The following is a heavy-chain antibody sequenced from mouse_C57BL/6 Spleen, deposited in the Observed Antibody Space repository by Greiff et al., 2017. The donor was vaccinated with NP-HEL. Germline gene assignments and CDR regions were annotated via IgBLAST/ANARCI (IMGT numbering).Heavy chain of an antibody. CDR3: AREFDGYYYFDY. D-gene: IGHD2-3*01. CDR2: IYPSDSET. CDR1: GYTFTSYW. J-gene: IGHJ2*01. V-gene: IGHV1-61*01. Sequence: QVQLQQPGAELVRPGSSVKLSCKASGYTFTSYWMDWVKQRPGQGLEWIGNIYPSDSETHYNQKFKDKATLTVDKSSSTAYMQLSSLTSEDSAVYYCAREFDGYYYFDYWGQGTTLTVSS.